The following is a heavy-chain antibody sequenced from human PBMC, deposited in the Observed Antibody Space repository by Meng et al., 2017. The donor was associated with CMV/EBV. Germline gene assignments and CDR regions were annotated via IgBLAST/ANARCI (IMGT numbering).Heavy chain of an antibody. D-gene: IGHD5-24*01. J-gene: IGHJ4*02. Sequence: SVKVSCKASGGTFSSYAISWVRQAPGQGLEWMGGIIPILGIANYAQKFQGRVTITADKSTSTAYMALSSLGSEDTAVYYCARGGGRDGYKREDWGQGTLVTVSS. V-gene: IGHV1-69*10. CDR2: IIPILGIA. CDR1: GGTFSSYA. CDR3: ARGGGRDGYKRED.